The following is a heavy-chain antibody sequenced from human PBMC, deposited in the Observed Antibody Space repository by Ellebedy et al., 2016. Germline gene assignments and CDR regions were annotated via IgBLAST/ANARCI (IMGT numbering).Heavy chain of an antibody. V-gene: IGHV5-51*01. CDR2: IYPGDSDT. J-gene: IGHJ4*02. D-gene: IGHD3-10*01. Sequence: GGSLRLXXKGSGYSFTSYWIGWVRQMPGKGLEWMGIIYPGDSDTRYSPSFQGQVTISADKSISTAYLQWSSLKASDTAMYYCARADYGSGSPPFDSWGQGTLVTVSS. CDR3: ARADYGSGSPPFDS. CDR1: GYSFTSYW.